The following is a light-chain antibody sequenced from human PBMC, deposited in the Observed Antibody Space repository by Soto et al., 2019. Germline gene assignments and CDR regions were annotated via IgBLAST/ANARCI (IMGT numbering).Light chain of an antibody. Sequence: EIVLTQSPGTLSLSPGERATLSCRASQSISSSYLAWYQQKPGQAPRLLIYGASRRATGIPDRFSGSGSETDFTLTISRLEPEDFGVYYRQQYGSSPRYTFDQGTKLEIK. CDR1: QSISSSY. CDR3: QQYGSSPRYT. CDR2: GAS. J-gene: IGKJ2*01. V-gene: IGKV3-20*01.